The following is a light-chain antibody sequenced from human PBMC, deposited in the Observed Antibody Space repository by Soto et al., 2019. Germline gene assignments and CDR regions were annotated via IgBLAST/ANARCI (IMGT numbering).Light chain of an antibody. CDR1: QTIKSDY. CDR3: QQYGSSPVT. V-gene: IGKV3-20*01. J-gene: IGKJ1*01. CDR2: GAS. Sequence: EIVLTQSPGTLSLSPGERATLSCGASQTIKSDYLAWYQQKPGLPPRLLMFGASSRPTGIPDRFSGSGSGTEFTLTVSGLEPEDFAVYYCQQYGSSPVTFSPGTKVEI.